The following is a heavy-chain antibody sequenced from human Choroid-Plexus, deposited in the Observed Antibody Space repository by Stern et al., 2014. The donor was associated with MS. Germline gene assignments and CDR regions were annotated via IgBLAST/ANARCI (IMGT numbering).Heavy chain of an antibody. J-gene: IGHJ5*02. Sequence: QVQLVQSGGGVVQPARPLRLSCVASGFTFGSCAMHWVRQAPGKGLEWVAGVSYDGSNKYYADSVKGRFTISRDNSQNTLYRQMSSLRPEDTAVYYCAKDRQYLTYFFDHWGQGSLVTVSS. D-gene: IGHD2/OR15-2a*01. CDR3: AKDRQYLTYFFDH. CDR2: VSYDGSNK. CDR1: GFTFGSCA. V-gene: IGHV3-30*18.